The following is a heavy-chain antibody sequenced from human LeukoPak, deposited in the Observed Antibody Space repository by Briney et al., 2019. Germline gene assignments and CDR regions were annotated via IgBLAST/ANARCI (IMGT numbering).Heavy chain of an antibody. J-gene: IGHJ4*02. V-gene: IGHV3-15*01. CDR1: GFTFSNAW. D-gene: IGHD2-2*01. CDR3: TTVYPVHDYLDY. Sequence: GGSLRLSCAISGFTFSNAWMSWVRQAPGRGLEWVGRVKSKTYGGTTDYAAPVKGRFTISRDDSENTLYVQMNSLKTEDTAVYYCTTVYPVHDYLDYWGQGTLVTVSS. CDR2: VKSKTYGGTT.